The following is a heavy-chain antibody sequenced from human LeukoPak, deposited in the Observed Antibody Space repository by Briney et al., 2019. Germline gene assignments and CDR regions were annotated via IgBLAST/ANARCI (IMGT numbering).Heavy chain of an antibody. CDR2: IYPGDSDT. CDR3: ARAISSSWANYFDY. D-gene: IGHD6-13*01. V-gene: IGHV5-51*01. CDR1: GSIFTSYW. J-gene: IGHJ4*02. Sequence: GESLEISCKGSGSIFTSYWIGWVRPLPGKGLAWMGIIYPGDSDTRYSPSFQGQVTISADKSISTAYLQWSSLKASDTAMYYCARAISSSWANYFDYWGQGTLVTVSS.